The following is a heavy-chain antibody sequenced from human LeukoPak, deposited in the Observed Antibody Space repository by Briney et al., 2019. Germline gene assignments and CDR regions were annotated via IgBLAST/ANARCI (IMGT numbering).Heavy chain of an antibody. J-gene: IGHJ4*02. V-gene: IGHV5-51*01. CDR2: IYPGDTDT. CDR1: GYSFTSYW. Sequence: GESLKSSCQVSGYSFTSYWIGWVRQMPGKGLEWMGTIYPGDTDTRYSPSFEGQVTISADKSISTAYVQWSSLKSSDTAMYYCAREGRDGFRTIDYWGQGTLATVSS. D-gene: IGHD5-24*01. CDR3: AREGRDGFRTIDY.